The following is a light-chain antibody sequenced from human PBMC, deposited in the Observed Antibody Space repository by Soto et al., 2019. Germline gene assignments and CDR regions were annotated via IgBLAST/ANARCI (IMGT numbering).Light chain of an antibody. V-gene: IGKV3-15*01. CDR1: QSVRND. Sequence: EMVMTQSPATLSVSPGERATLSCRASQSVRNDLAWYQKKPGQAPSLLIYDASTGATGIPARFSGSGSGSEFTSSLRRKQSEDFTVYYCPLPNNWPITFGQVTRLEIK. CDR2: DAS. J-gene: IGKJ5*01. CDR3: PLPNNWPIT.